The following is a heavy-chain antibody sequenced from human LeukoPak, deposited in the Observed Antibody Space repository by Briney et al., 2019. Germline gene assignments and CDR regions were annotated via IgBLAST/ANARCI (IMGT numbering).Heavy chain of an antibody. D-gene: IGHD3-22*01. V-gene: IGHV4-39*01. CDR2: VHYSGSI. J-gene: IGHJ4*02. CDR3: ARHYYDGSGYYYVLFDY. CDR1: GGSISSSSYY. Sequence: SETLSLTCTVSGGSISSSSYYWAWIRQPPGKGLEWIGSVHYSGSIYYNPSLKSRATLSLDTSKNQFSLRLSSVTAADTAVYYCARHYYDGSGYYYVLFDYWGQGTLVTVSS.